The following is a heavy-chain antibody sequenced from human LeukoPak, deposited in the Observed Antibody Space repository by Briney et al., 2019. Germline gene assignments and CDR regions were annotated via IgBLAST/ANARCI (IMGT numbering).Heavy chain of an antibody. CDR3: ARVPTAPGIAAAGPGYFDY. CDR2: INHSGST. V-gene: IGHV4-34*01. Sequence: SETLSLTCAVYGGSFSGYYWSWIRQPPGKGLEWIGEINHSGSTNYNPSLKSRVTISVDTSKNQFSLKLSSVTAADTAVYYCARVPTAPGIAAAGPGYFDYWGQGTLVTVSS. D-gene: IGHD6-13*01. J-gene: IGHJ4*02. CDR1: GGSFSGYY.